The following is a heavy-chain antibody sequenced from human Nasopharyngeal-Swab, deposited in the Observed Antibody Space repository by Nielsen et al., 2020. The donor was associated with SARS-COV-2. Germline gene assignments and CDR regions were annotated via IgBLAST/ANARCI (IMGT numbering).Heavy chain of an antibody. Sequence: GGSLRSPFPAPGSIFSNSGLHWVRKAPGKGLEWVAVISYDGINKYNADSVKGRFTISRDNSKDTLYLQMNSLRPEETAVYTCSKKGRGMFGVVGLDVWGQGTTVTVSS. CDR3: SKKGRGMFGVVGLDV. V-gene: IGHV3-30*18. D-gene: IGHD3-3*01. CDR2: ISYDGINK. J-gene: IGHJ6*02. CDR1: GSIFSNSG.